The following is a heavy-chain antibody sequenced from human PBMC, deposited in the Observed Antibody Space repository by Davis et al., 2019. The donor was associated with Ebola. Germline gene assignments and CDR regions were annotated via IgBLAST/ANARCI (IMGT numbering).Heavy chain of an antibody. Sequence: GESLKISCEASGFTFSYYGMHWVRQAPGKGPEWVSSISSSASYKNYADSVKGRFTISRDDAKKSLYLQMDSLRAEDTAVYYCAQQLGDYGGNALRYWGQGTLVTVSS. V-gene: IGHV3-21*05. CDR3: AQQLGDYGGNALRY. D-gene: IGHD4-23*01. CDR2: ISSSASYK. J-gene: IGHJ4*02. CDR1: GFTFSYYG.